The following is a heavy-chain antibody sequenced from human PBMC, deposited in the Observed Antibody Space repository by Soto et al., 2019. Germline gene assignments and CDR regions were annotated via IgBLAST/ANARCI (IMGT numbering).Heavy chain of an antibody. V-gene: IGHV4-39*01. CDR2: IFYSGGT. D-gene: IGHD3-22*01. CDR3: ARRASGYYYGWFDP. CDR1: GGSILDSTYY. J-gene: IGHJ5*02. Sequence: QLLLQESGPGLVKPSETLSLTCTVSGGSILDSTYYWAWIRQSPGKGLEWIGTIFYSGGTFYTPSIHSRVSLSVGTSNSQFSLKLSSVTAGDTGVYYCARRASGYYYGWFDPWGQGTLVTVSS.